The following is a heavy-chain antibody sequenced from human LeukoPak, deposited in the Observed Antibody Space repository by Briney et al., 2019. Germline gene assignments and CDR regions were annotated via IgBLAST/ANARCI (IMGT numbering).Heavy chain of an antibody. D-gene: IGHD6-19*01. CDR3: AKWMGRDS. V-gene: IGHV3-7*02. J-gene: IGHJ4*02. CDR1: GCPFRNHW. CDR2: INQDGRKK. Sequence: PGGSLRLSCAASGCPFRNHWMSWVRQAPGKGLEWVANINQDGRKKFYVDSVEGRFTISRDDAKTSLFLQMNSLRVEDTAVYYCAKWMGRDSWGQGTLVTVSS.